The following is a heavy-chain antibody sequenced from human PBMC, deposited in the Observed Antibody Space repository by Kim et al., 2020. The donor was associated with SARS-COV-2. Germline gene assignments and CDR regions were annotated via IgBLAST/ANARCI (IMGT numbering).Heavy chain of an antibody. J-gene: IGHJ2*01. CDR2: IYYSGST. CDR3: ARVSRGVVTYWYFDL. V-gene: IGHV4-59*01. CDR1: GGSISSYY. D-gene: IGHD3-3*01. Sequence: SETLSLTCTVSGGSISSYYWSWIRQPPGKGLEWIGYIYYSGSTNYNPSLKSRVTISVDTSKNQFSLKLSSVTAADTAVYYCARVSRGVVTYWYFDLWGRG.